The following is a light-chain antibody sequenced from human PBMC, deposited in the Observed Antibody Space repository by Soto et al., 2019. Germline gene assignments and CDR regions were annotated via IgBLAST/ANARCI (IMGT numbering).Light chain of an antibody. CDR3: QQYGSSPWT. CDR2: GAS. CDR1: QSVSSSY. Sequence: EIVLTQSPGTVSLSPGERATLSCRASQSVSSSYLAWYQQKPGQAPRLLIYGASSRATGIPDRFSGSGSGTDFTVTISRLEPEDFAVYYCQQYGSSPWTFGQGTKVEIK. J-gene: IGKJ1*01. V-gene: IGKV3-20*01.